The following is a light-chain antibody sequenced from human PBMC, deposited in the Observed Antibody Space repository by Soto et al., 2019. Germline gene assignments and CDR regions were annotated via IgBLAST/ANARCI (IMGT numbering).Light chain of an antibody. V-gene: IGLV2-14*01. J-gene: IGLJ2*01. CDR1: SSDVGGYNY. CDR2: DVS. Sequence: QSALTQPASVSGSPGQSITISCTGTSSDVGGYNYVSWYQQHPGKVPKLMIYDVSNRPSGVSNRFSGSKSGNTASLTISGLQAEDEADYYCSSYRSSSTPLFGGATKLTVL. CDR3: SSYRSSSTPL.